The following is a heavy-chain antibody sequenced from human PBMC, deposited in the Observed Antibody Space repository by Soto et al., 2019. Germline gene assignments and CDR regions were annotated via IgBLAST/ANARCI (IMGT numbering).Heavy chain of an antibody. D-gene: IGHD3-16*01. CDR2: MNPNSGNT. V-gene: IGHV1-8*01. J-gene: IGHJ5*02. Sequence: QVQLVQSGAEVKKPGASVKVSCKASVYTFTSYDINWVRQATGQGLEWMGWMNPNSGNTGYAQKFQGRVTLTRNTSISTAYMELSSLRSEDTAVYYCARGPHYDYIWGSQLNWFDPWGQGTLVTVSS. CDR1: VYTFTSYD. CDR3: ARGPHYDYIWGSQLNWFDP.